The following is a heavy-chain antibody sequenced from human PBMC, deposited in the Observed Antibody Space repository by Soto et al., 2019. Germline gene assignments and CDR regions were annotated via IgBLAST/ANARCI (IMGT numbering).Heavy chain of an antibody. D-gene: IGHD3-3*01. Sequence: QVLLQESGPGLVKSSQTLSLTCTVSGGSISSGDYSWSWVRQSPGKGLEWIGHIYNSVITYYNPSLKSRVVISIDTSRNQFSLRLNSLTAADRAVYFCARGVTVFGLVSRFWFDPWGQGTVVTVSS. CDR2: IYNSVIT. J-gene: IGHJ5*02. CDR3: ARGVTVFGLVSRFWFDP. CDR1: GGSISSGDYS. V-gene: IGHV4-30-4*01.